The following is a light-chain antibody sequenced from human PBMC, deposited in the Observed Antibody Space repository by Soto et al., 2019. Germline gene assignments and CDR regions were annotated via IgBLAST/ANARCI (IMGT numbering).Light chain of an antibody. CDR1: SSDVGGYNY. J-gene: IGLJ3*02. Sequence: QSALTQPPSASGSPGRSVTISCTGTSSDVGGYNYVSWYQQHPGKAPKLMIYEVSKRPSGVPDRFSGSKSGNTASLTVSGLQAEDEADYYCTSYAGDTSLGVLGGGTKLTVL. V-gene: IGLV2-8*01. CDR3: TSYAGDTSLGV. CDR2: EVS.